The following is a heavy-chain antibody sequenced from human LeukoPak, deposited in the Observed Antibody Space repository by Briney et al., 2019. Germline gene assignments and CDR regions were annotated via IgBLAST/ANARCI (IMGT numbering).Heavy chain of an antibody. J-gene: IGHJ5*02. CDR2: IGSDGRYK. V-gene: IGHV3-33*01. Sequence: GGSLSLSCAASGFTFSTYGMHWVRQAPGKGLEWAAAIGSDGRYKYSADSVRGRFTISRDNTKNTLDLHMNSLSTEDTAVYYCARDRAVSDNRWSLDPWGQGTLVTVSS. CDR1: GFTFSTYG. D-gene: IGHD4-23*01. CDR3: ARDRAVSDNRWSLDP.